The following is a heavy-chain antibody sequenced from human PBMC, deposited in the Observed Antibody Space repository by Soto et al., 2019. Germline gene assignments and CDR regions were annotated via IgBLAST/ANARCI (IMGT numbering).Heavy chain of an antibody. CDR3: AGQPTAGSYYALATCHYSYDMDV. D-gene: IGHD3-10*01. Sequence: LSLTCTVSGGSISIGGYYWTWIRQRPGKGLEWIGYNYYSGITYYNPSLKSRVTISLDTSKNQFSLKLSSVTAADTAAYYSAGQPTAGSYYALATCHYSYDMDVWGQGATVTVSS. J-gene: IGHJ6*02. V-gene: IGHV4-30-4*08. CDR1: GGSISIGGYY. CDR2: NYYSGIT.